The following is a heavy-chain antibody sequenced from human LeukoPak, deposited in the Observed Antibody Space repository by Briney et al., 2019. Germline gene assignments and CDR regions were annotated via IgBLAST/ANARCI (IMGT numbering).Heavy chain of an antibody. CDR1: GFDFNNYN. CDR3: ARGGKSSGYYLTDY. V-gene: IGHV3-23*01. CDR2: ISGSGGST. D-gene: IGHD3-22*01. Sequence: PGGSLRLSCAASGFDFNNYNMNWVRQAPGKGLEWVSAISGSGGSTYYADSVKGRFTISRDNSKNTLYLQMNSLRAEDTAVYYCARGGKSSGYYLTDYWGQGTLVTVSS. J-gene: IGHJ4*02.